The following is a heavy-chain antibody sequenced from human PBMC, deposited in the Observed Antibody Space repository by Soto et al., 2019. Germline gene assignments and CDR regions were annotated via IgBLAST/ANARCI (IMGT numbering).Heavy chain of an antibody. D-gene: IGHD2-21*01. Sequence: SETLSLTCTVSGGSISGYYWSWIRQPPGKGLEWIGNIYKTGSTYYSPPLKSRVTISVDTSKNQFSLKLSSVTAADTAVYYCARHYAVVLYYFDYWGQGTLVTVSS. CDR3: ARHYAVVLYYFDY. CDR1: GGSISGYY. J-gene: IGHJ4*02. CDR2: IYKTGST. V-gene: IGHV4-59*08.